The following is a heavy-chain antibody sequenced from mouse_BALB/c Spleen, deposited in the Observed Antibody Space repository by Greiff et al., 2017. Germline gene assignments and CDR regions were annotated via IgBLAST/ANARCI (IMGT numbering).Heavy chain of an antibody. Sequence: DVMLVESGGGLVQPGGSLKLSCAASGFTFSSYTMSWVRQTPEKRLEWVAYISNGGGSTYYPDTVKGRFTISRDNAKNTLYLQMSSLKSEDTAMYYCARLQNYYAMDYWGQGTSVTVSS. CDR2: ISNGGGST. CDR1: GFTFSSYT. CDR3: ARLQNYYAMDY. V-gene: IGHV5-12-2*01. J-gene: IGHJ4*01. D-gene: IGHD1-1*01.